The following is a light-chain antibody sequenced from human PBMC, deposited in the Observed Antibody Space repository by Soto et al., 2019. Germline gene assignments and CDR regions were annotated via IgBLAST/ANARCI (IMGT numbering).Light chain of an antibody. Sequence: QSVLTQPASVSGSPGQSITISCTGTSSDVGGYNYVSWYQQHPGEAPKLMIYEVSNQPSGVSNRFSGSKSGNTASLTISGLEDEEEADYYCSSYTRSDNYVFGTGTKLTVL. CDR1: SSDVGGYNY. CDR2: EVS. V-gene: IGLV2-14*01. J-gene: IGLJ1*01. CDR3: SSYTRSDNYV.